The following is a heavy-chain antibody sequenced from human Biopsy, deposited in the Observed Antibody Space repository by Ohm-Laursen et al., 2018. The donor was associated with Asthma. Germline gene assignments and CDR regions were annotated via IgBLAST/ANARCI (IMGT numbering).Heavy chain of an antibody. Sequence: SVKVSCKASGDTFSRYAISWVRQAPGQGLEWMGGINTVFGNSNYAQKFQGRVTFTGDGSTSSAYMELSSLTSEDSAVYYCAREFSTLDYGYYYFAMDVWGQGTTVTVSS. D-gene: IGHD4-17*01. CDR3: AREFSTLDYGYYYFAMDV. CDR2: INTVFGNS. J-gene: IGHJ6*02. V-gene: IGHV1-69*13. CDR1: GDTFSRYA.